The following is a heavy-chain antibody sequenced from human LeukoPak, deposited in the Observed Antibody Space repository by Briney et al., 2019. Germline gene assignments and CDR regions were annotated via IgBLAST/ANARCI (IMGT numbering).Heavy chain of an antibody. Sequence: PSETLSLTCAVHVGSFRGYYWSWIRQPPGKGLEWGGEISHSGSTHYTPSLKGRVTISVDTSKNQFSLKLSSVTAADTAVYYCARVVIAAQIRDYFDYWGQGTLVTVSS. CDR2: ISHSGST. J-gene: IGHJ4*02. D-gene: IGHD6-13*01. V-gene: IGHV4-34*01. CDR1: VGSFRGYY. CDR3: ARVVIAAQIRDYFDY.